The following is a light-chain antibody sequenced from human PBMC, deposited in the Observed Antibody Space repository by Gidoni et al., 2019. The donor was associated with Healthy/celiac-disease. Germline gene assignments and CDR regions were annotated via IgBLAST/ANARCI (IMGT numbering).Light chain of an antibody. V-gene: IGKV1-5*03. CDR3: QQYNSYSRT. Sequence: DIQMTQSPSTLSASVGDRVTINCRASQSISSWLAWYQQKPGKAPKLMIYKAYSLESGVPSRFSGSGSGTEFTLTISSLQPDDFATYYCQQYNSYSRTFXXXTKVEIK. J-gene: IGKJ1*01. CDR1: QSISSW. CDR2: KAY.